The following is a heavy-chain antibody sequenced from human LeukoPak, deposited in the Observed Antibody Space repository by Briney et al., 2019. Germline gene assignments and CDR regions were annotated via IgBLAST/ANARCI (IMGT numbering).Heavy chain of an antibody. CDR3: ARGEYSRQSMRLGYYYYYMDV. J-gene: IGHJ6*03. CDR1: GGSFSGYY. V-gene: IGHV4-34*01. D-gene: IGHD6-6*01. Sequence: PSETLSLTCAVYGGSFSGYYWSWIRQPPGKGLEWIGEINHSGSTNYNPSLKSRVTISVDTSKNQFSLKLSSVTAADTAVYYCARGEYSRQSMRLGYYYYYMDVWGKGTTVTVSS. CDR2: INHSGST.